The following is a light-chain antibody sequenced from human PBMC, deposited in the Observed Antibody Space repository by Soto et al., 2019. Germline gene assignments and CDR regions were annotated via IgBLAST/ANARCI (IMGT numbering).Light chain of an antibody. Sequence: MALSQSLGPLSLSPGERATLSCRARQSMRSYFLAWYQQTPGHARRLLIYGASNRATGIPDRFSGSGSGTDFTLIITMVQDEDSAMYYCQCDNSSRTFGQGTKVDIK. CDR2: GAS. V-gene: IGKV3-20*01. CDR3: QCDNSSRT. J-gene: IGKJ1*01. CDR1: QSMRSYF.